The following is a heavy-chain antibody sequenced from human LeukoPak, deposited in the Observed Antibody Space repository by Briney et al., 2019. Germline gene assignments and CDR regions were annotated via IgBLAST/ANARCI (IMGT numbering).Heavy chain of an antibody. V-gene: IGHV4-61*02. Sequence: SETLSLTCTVSGGSISSGSYYWSWIRQPAGKGLEWIGRIYTSGSTNYNPSLKSRVTMSVDTSKNQFSLKLSSVTAADTAVYYCARVTAAAGIYYFDYWGQGTLVTVSS. CDR2: IYTSGST. CDR1: GGSISSGSYY. CDR3: ARVTAAAGIYYFDY. D-gene: IGHD6-13*01. J-gene: IGHJ4*02.